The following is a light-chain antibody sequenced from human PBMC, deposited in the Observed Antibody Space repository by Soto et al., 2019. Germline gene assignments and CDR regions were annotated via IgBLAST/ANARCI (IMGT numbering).Light chain of an antibody. Sequence: QSALTQPASVSGSPGQSITISCTGTSSDVGGYNYVSWYQQHPGKAPKLMIYDVSNRPSGVSNRFSGSKSGNTASLTISGLQAEDEADYYCSSYTSSSLLYVFGTGTKVTVL. J-gene: IGLJ1*01. CDR1: SSDVGGYNY. CDR3: SSYTSSSLLYV. CDR2: DVS. V-gene: IGLV2-14*01.